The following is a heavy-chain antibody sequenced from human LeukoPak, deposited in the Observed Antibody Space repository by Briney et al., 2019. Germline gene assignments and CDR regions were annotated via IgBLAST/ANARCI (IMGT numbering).Heavy chain of an antibody. J-gene: IGHJ4*02. CDR1: GYTFSDYY. V-gene: IGHV1-69*06. Sequence: SVKVSCKTSGYTFSDYYIHWIRQAPGQGLEWMGGIMPMFGTANYAQKFQGRVTITADKSTSTAYMELSSLRSEDTAVYYCASGRTDIVVVPATLRSYYFDYWGQGTLVTVSS. D-gene: IGHD2-2*01. CDR3: ASGRTDIVVVPATLRSYYFDY. CDR2: IMPMFGTA.